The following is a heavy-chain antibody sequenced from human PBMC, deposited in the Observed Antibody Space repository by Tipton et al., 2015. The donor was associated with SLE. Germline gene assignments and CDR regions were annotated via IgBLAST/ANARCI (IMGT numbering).Heavy chain of an antibody. J-gene: IGHJ4*02. CDR2: IYYSGST. D-gene: IGHD6-13*01. CDR3: AGAVGTAAGLRDY. CDR1: GGSISSHY. V-gene: IGHV4-59*11. Sequence: TLSLTCTVSGGSISSHYWRWIRQPPGKGLQWIGYIYYSGSTNSNPALKSRVTTSVDTSKSQFSLKLSSVTAADAAIYYCAGAVGTAAGLRDYWGQGTLVTVSS.